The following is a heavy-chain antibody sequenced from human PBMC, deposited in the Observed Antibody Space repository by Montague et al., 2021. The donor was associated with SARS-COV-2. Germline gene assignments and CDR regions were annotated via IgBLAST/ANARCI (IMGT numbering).Heavy chain of an antibody. CDR2: IYYSGST. D-gene: IGHD3-16*02. J-gene: IGHJ4*02. CDR3: ARCPFMITSGGVIARDDYFDY. CDR1: GGSISSSSYY. V-gene: IGHV4-39*01. Sequence: SETLSLTCTVSGGSISSSSYYWGWIRQPPGKGLEWIGSIYYSGSTYYNPSLKSRVTISVDTSKNQFSLKLSSVTAADTAVYYCARCPFMITSGGVIARDDYFDYWGQGTLVTVSS.